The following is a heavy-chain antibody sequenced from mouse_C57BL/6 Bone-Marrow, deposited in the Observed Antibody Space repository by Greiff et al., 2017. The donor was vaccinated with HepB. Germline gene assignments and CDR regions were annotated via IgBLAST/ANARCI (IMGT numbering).Heavy chain of an antibody. V-gene: IGHV5-9-3*01. D-gene: IGHD3-1*01. Sequence: EVQLVESGGGLVKPGGSLKLSCAASGFTFSSYAMSWVRQTPEKRLEWVATINSGGSYTYYPDSGKGRFTISRDNAKNTLYLQMRSLRSEDTAMYYCARAARALFDYWGQGTTLTVSS. CDR1: GFTFSSYA. CDR2: INSGGSYT. CDR3: ARAARALFDY. J-gene: IGHJ2*01.